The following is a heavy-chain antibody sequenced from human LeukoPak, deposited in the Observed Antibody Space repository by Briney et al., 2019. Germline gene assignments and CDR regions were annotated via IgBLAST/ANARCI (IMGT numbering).Heavy chain of an antibody. CDR3: AKGGVSYGSGSYPYYFDY. J-gene: IGHJ4*02. V-gene: IGHV3-30*18. Sequence: PGESLRLSCAASGFTFSRYAIHWVRQAPGKGLEWVTIISDDSSDKFYADSVKGRFTISRDNSKNTLYLQMNSLRAEDTAVYYCAKGGVSYGSGSYPYYFDYWGQGTLVTVSS. D-gene: IGHD3-10*01. CDR2: ISDDSSDK. CDR1: GFTFSRYA.